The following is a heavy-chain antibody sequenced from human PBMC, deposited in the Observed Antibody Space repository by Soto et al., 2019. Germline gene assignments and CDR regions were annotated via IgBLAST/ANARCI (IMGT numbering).Heavy chain of an antibody. CDR3: ARVGVADFDY. D-gene: IGHD2-15*01. CDR1: GFTFSDHY. CDR2: TRNKANSYTT. Sequence: GGSMRLSCAAPGFTFSDHYRDWVRQAPGKGLEWVGRTRNKANSYTTEYAASVKGRFTISRDDSKNSLYLQMNSLKTEDTAVYYCARVGVADFDYWGQGALVTVSS. J-gene: IGHJ4*02. V-gene: IGHV3-72*01.